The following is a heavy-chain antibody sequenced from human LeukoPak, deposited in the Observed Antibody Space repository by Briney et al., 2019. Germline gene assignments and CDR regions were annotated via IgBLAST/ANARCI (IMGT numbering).Heavy chain of an antibody. CDR1: GFTFSSYA. D-gene: IGHD2-2*02. V-gene: IGHV3-23*01. CDR3: AKHVVVPASIDY. J-gene: IGHJ4*02. Sequence: PGGSLRLSCTASGFTFSSYAMSWVRQAPGKGLEWVSAISGSGGSTYYADSVKGRFTISRDNSKDTLYLQMNSLRAEDTAVYYCAKHVVVPASIDYWGQGTLVTVSS. CDR2: ISGSGGST.